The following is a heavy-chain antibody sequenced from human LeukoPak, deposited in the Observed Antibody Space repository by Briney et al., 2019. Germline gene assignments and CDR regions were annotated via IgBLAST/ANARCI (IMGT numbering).Heavy chain of an antibody. J-gene: IGHJ4*02. V-gene: IGHV4-4*09. D-gene: IGHD3-22*01. Sequence: SETLSLTCTVSGGSISRYYWSWIRQPPGKGLEWIGYIYTSGSTNYNPSLKSRVTISVDTSKKQFSLKLSSVTAAYTAVYYCARGSQLVHYDSSGYVFDYWGQGTLVTVSS. CDR2: IYTSGST. CDR1: GGSISRYY. CDR3: ARGSQLVHYDSSGYVFDY.